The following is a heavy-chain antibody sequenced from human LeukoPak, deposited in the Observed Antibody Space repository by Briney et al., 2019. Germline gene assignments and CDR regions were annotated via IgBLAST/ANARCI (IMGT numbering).Heavy chain of an antibody. CDR1: GYTFTSYD. Sequence: ASVKVSCKASGYTFTSYDINWVRQATGQGLEWMGWMNPNSGNTGYAQKFQGGVSMTRTTSTSTAYMELSSLRSDDTAVYYCARADGSTSDNPNPDYYGMDVWGQGTTVTVSS. V-gene: IGHV1-8*01. D-gene: IGHD5/OR15-5a*01. CDR3: ARADGSTSDNPNPDYYGMDV. CDR2: MNPNSGNT. J-gene: IGHJ6*02.